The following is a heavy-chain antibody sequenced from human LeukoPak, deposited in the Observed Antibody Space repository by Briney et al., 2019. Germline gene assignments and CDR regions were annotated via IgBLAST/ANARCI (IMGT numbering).Heavy chain of an antibody. CDR3: AKDSLIFGVVIITWFDP. CDR2: IGISTSRK. D-gene: IGHD3-3*01. CDR1: GFTFSSYS. V-gene: IGHV3-48*01. Sequence: GGSLRLSCAASGFTFSSYSMNWVRQAPGKGLEWVSYIGISTSRKFYADSVKGRFTISRDNSKNTLYLQMNSLRAEDTAVYYCAKDSLIFGVVIITWFDPWGQGTLVTVSS. J-gene: IGHJ5*02.